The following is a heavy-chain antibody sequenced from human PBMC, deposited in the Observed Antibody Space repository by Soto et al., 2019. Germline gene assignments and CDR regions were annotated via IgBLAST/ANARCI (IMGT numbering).Heavy chain of an antibody. V-gene: IGHV3-30*18. Sequence: GGSLRLSCAASGFTFSTYGMHWVRQAPGKGLEWVALISYDVGNKYYADSVKGRFTISRDNSKNTLYLQVNSLRAEDTAIYYCAKVLGYCSSNSCSRDSYYYYGMDVWGQGTTVTVSS. CDR3: AKVLGYCSSNSCSRDSYYYYGMDV. D-gene: IGHD2-2*01. CDR2: ISYDVGNK. CDR1: GFTFSTYG. J-gene: IGHJ6*02.